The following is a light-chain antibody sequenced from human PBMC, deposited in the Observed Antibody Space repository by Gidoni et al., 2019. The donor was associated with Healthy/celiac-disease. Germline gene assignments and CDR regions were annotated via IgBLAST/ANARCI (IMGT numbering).Light chain of an antibody. CDR1: PRVSSSY. Sequence: EIALTQATGTLSLSPAERATLSCRASPRVSSSYLPWYQQTPGQSPRLLIYGASSRATGIPDRFSGSGSGTDFTLTISRLEPEAFAVYYCQQYGSSPYTFGQGTKLEIK. J-gene: IGKJ2*01. CDR2: GAS. CDR3: QQYGSSPYT. V-gene: IGKV3-20*01.